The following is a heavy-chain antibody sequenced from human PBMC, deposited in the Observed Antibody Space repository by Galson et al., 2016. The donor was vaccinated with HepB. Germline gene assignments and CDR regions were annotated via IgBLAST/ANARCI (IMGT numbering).Heavy chain of an antibody. Sequence: SLRLSCAASGFTFSDYFFSWIRQAPGEGLEWISYIRGSGHPIYYADSVKGRFTISRDNAKNLVYLQMNSLRAEDTAVYYCARDTTDYNNVWYRGMDVWGQGTTVTVSS. CDR1: GFTFSDYF. J-gene: IGHJ6*02. V-gene: IGHV3-11*04. CDR2: IRGSGHPI. CDR3: ARDTTDYNNVWYRGMDV. D-gene: IGHD4-11*01.